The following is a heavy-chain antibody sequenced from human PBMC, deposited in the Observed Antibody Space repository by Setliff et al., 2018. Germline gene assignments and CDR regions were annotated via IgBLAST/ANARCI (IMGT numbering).Heavy chain of an antibody. D-gene: IGHD2-15*01. CDR2: IHTTEST. V-gene: IGHV4-4*08. CDR3: ARGLNSVSWTFTY. Sequence: SETLSLTCTVTGDTIYNYFWSWIRKSPGTGLEWIGYIHTTESTNYNPSLKSRVTISIDTSKSQFSLNLNSVTAADAAMYYCARGLNSVSWTFTYWGQGTLVTVSS. J-gene: IGHJ4*02. CDR1: GDTIYNYF.